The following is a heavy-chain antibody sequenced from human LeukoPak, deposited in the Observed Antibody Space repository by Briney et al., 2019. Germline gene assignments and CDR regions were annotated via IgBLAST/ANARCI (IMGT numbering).Heavy chain of an antibody. CDR1: GFTFSSYG. CDR3: AKPNTIFGVVIPTLFDY. D-gene: IGHD3-3*01. Sequence: GGSLRLSCAASGFTFSSYGMSWVRQAPGKGLEWVSAISGSGGSTYYADSVKGRFTISRDNSKNTLYLQMNSLRAEDTAVYYCAKPNTIFGVVIPTLFDYWGQGTLVTVSS. J-gene: IGHJ4*02. CDR2: ISGSGGST. V-gene: IGHV3-23*01.